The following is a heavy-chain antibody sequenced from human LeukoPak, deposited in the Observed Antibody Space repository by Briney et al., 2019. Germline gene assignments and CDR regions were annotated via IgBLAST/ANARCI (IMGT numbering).Heavy chain of an antibody. Sequence: GGSLRLSCAASGFTFSSYAMHWVRQAPGKGLEWVAVISYDGSNKYYADSVKGRFTISRDNSKNTLYLQMNSLRAEDTAVYYCARRLGELSTSRFDPWGQGTLVTVSS. V-gene: IGHV3-30-3*01. D-gene: IGHD3-16*02. J-gene: IGHJ5*02. CDR1: GFTFSSYA. CDR2: ISYDGSNK. CDR3: ARRLGELSTSRFDP.